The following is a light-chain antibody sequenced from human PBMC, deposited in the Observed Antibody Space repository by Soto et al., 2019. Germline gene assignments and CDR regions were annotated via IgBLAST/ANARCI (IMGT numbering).Light chain of an antibody. CDR2: AAY. CDR1: QGISSW. V-gene: IGKV1D-12*01. Sequence: IQKTQSPPYVGASVFALINITCLASQGISSWLAWYQQKPGKANKLMIYAAYSLHSGVKSRFSGSGSGTHFTLTIRSMQPEDFATYYCQKANTFHLTCGNGTRRELK. J-gene: IGKJ5*01. CDR3: QKANTFHLT.